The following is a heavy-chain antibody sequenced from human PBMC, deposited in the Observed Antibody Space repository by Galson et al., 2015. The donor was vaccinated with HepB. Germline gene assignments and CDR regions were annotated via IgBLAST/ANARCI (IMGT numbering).Heavy chain of an antibody. CDR3: ARDHIYYYDSSGPDYYYGMDV. CDR2: IIPILGIA. J-gene: IGHJ6*02. CDR1: GGTFSSYT. Sequence: SVKVSCKASGGTFSSYTISWVRQAPGQGLEWMGRIIPILGIANYAQKFQGRVTITADKSTSTAYMELSSLRSEDTAVYYCARDHIYYYDSSGPDYYYGMDVWGQGTTVTVSS. V-gene: IGHV1-69*04. D-gene: IGHD3-22*01.